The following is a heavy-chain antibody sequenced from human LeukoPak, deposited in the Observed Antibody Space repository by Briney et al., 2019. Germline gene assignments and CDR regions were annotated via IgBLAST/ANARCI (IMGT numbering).Heavy chain of an antibody. Sequence: PGGSLRLSCAASKFAFSSYAMSWVRQAPGKGLEWVTYISSSSSTIYYADSVKGRFTISRDNAKNSLYLQMNSLRAEDTAVYYCARGSTYYDSSGQVPFDYWGQGTLVTVSS. J-gene: IGHJ4*02. V-gene: IGHV3-48*01. CDR1: KFAFSSYA. CDR2: ISSSSSTI. D-gene: IGHD3-22*01. CDR3: ARGSTYYDSSGQVPFDY.